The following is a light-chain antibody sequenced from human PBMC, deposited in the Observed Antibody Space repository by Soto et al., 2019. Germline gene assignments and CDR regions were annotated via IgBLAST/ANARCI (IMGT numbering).Light chain of an antibody. V-gene: IGKV3-15*01. CDR2: GAS. CDR1: QSVRSN. CDR3: QQCTKWPYT. Sequence: EIVMTQSPATLSVSPGERATLSCRASQSVRSNLAWYQQKPGQAPSLLIYGASTRATGVPARFSGSGSGTEFTLSISSLQSEDSAVYYGQQCTKWPYTFGQGTKVEIK. J-gene: IGKJ2*01.